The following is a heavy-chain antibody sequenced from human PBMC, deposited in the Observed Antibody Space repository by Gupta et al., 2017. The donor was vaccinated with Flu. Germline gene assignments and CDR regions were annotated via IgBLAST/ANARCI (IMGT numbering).Heavy chain of an antibody. CDR3: ARDRYSILSSTCYFDF. V-gene: IGHV3-7*01. CDR2: IKQDGSEK. D-gene: IGHD4-4*01. Sequence: ELQLVESGRGLVQPGGSLRLACAASGFTFSTYWMTWVGQAPGKGLEWVANIKQDGSEKYYVDSVKGRFTISRDNAKNSLFLQMNSLRAEDTAVYYCARDRYSILSSTCYFDFWGQGTLVTVSS. J-gene: IGHJ4*02. CDR1: GFTFSTYW.